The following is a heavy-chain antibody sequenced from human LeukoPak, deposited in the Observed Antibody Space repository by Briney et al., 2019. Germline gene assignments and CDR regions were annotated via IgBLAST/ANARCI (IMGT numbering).Heavy chain of an antibody. D-gene: IGHD3-10*01. Sequence: GGSLRLSCAASGFTVSSNYMSWVRQAPGKGLDWVSVIYSGGSTYYADSVKGRFTISRDNSKNTLYLQMNSLRVEDTAIYYCADFGSGSYCFDYWGQGTLVTVSS. J-gene: IGHJ4*02. CDR2: IYSGGST. CDR3: ADFGSGSYCFDY. V-gene: IGHV3-66*01. CDR1: GFTVSSNY.